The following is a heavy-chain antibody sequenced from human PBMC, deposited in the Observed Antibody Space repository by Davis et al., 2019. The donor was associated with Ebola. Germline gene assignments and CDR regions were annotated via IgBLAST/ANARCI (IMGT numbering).Heavy chain of an antibody. CDR1: GYSISSGYY. CDR3: ARDYERLRLSWYFDL. J-gene: IGHJ2*01. Sequence: GSLRLSCTVSGYSISSGYYWGWIRQPPGKGLEWIGYIYHSGSAYYNPSLKSRVTISVDKSKNQFSLKLSSVTAADTAVYYCARDYERLRLSWYFDLWGRGTLVTVSS. V-gene: IGHV4-38-2*02. CDR2: IYHSGSA. D-gene: IGHD5-12*01.